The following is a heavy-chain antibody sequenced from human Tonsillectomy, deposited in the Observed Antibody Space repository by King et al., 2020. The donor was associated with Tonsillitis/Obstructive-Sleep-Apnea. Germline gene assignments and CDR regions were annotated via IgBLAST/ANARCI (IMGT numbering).Heavy chain of an antibody. V-gene: IGHV3-33*01. CDR2: IWYDGSNK. Sequence: VQLVESGGGVVQPGRSLRLSCAASGFSFSSYGMHWVRQAPGKGLEWVADIWYDGSNKYYADSVKGRFIISRDNSKNTLYLQMNSLRAEDTAVYCCARDWVALDGSLMWGQGTLVTVSS. J-gene: IGHJ4*02. D-gene: IGHD2-8*01. CDR3: ARDWVALDGSLM. CDR1: GFSFSSYG.